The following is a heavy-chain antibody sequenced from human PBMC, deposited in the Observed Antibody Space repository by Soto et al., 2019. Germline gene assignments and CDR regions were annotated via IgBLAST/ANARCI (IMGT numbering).Heavy chain of an antibody. V-gene: IGHV1-8*01. D-gene: IGHD1-26*01. Sequence: ASVKVSCKASGYTFTSYDINWVRQATGQGLEWMGWMNPNSGNTGYAQKFQGRVTMTRNTSISTAYMELSSLRSEDKAVYFCAATIGGAEFYGMDVWGQGTTVTVSS. J-gene: IGHJ6*02. CDR1: GYTFTSYD. CDR3: AATIGGAEFYGMDV. CDR2: MNPNSGNT.